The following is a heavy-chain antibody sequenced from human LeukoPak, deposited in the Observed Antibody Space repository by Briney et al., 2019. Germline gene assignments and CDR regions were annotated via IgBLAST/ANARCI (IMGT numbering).Heavy chain of an antibody. CDR3: ARAGWMATKYYHYYYGMDV. V-gene: IGHV4-61*02. Sequence: PSETLSLTCTVSGGSISSGSYYWSWIRQPAGKGLEWIGRIYTSGSTNYNPSLKSRVTISVDTSKNQFSLKLSSVTAADTAVYYCARAGWMATKYYHYYYGMDVWGQGTTVTVSS. CDR1: GGSISSGSYY. J-gene: IGHJ6*02. D-gene: IGHD5-24*01. CDR2: IYTSGST.